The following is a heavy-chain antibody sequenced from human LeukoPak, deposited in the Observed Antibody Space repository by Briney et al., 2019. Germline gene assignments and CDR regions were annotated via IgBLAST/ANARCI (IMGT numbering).Heavy chain of an antibody. CDR1: GGTFSSYA. CDR3: ARDRAIVVVPAAMPTSSNGMDV. Sequence: GASVKVSCRASGGTFSSYAISWVRQAPGQGLEWMGGIIPIFGTANYAQKFQGRVTITADESTSTAYMELSSLRSEDTAVYYCARDRAIVVVPAAMPTSSNGMDVWGQGTTVTVSS. J-gene: IGHJ6*02. D-gene: IGHD2-2*01. CDR2: IIPIFGTA. V-gene: IGHV1-69*13.